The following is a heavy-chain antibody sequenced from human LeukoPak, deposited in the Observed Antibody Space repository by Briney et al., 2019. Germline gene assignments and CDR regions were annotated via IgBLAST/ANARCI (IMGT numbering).Heavy chain of an antibody. J-gene: IGHJ5*02. CDR1: GFTFNDYY. Sequence: GGSLRLSCAASGFTFNDYYMSWIRQAPGKGLEWLSYINIGGTNTHYADSVKGRFTISKDNAKKSLYLEMNNLRAEDTAVYYCATDGAGFDTWGQGVLVTVSS. CDR3: ATDGAGFDT. V-gene: IGHV3-11*01. CDR2: INIGGTNT.